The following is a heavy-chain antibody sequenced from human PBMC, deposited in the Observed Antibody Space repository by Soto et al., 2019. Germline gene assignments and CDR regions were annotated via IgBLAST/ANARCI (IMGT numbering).Heavy chain of an antibody. Sequence: ASVKVSCKVSGYTLTELSRHWVRQAPGKGLEWMGGFDPEDGETIYAQKFQGRVTMTEDTSTDTAYMELSSLRSEDTAVYYCATADPTENYYYGMDVWGQGTTVTVSS. CDR2: FDPEDGET. J-gene: IGHJ6*02. CDR3: ATADPTENYYYGMDV. V-gene: IGHV1-24*01. CDR1: GYTLTELS.